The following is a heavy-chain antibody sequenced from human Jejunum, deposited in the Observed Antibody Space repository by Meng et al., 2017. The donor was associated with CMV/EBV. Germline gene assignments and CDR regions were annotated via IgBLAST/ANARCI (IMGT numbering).Heavy chain of an antibody. CDR1: GASITGNDW. J-gene: IGHJ4*02. CDR2: ISPRGST. D-gene: IGHD3-22*01. CDR3: ARGLDTSGYYSFFDF. Sequence: SGASITGNDWWNWVRQPPGKGLEWIGEISPRGSTNYNPSLKSRVTISADKSKNQFSLNLNSVTAADTAIYYCARGLDTSGYYSFFDFWGQGTLVTVSS. V-gene: IGHV4-4*02.